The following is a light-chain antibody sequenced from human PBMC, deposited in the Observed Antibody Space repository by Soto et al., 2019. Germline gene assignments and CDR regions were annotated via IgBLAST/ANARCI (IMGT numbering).Light chain of an antibody. CDR1: NSDVGSYDY. Sequence: QSALTQPASVSGSPGQSITISCTGTNSDVGSYDYVSWYQQHPGEAPKLIIYEVSNRPSGVSNRFSGSKSGNTASLTISGLQAEDEADYYCSSYTSIVTLVFGGGTKLTVL. J-gene: IGLJ2*01. CDR3: SSYTSIVTLV. V-gene: IGLV2-14*01. CDR2: EVS.